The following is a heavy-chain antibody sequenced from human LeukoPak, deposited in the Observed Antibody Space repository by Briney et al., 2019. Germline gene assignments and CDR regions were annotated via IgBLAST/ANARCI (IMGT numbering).Heavy chain of an antibody. V-gene: IGHV4-4*07. CDR2: SYTSGST. CDR3: ARDPSSSWYLDAFDI. CDR1: GHSISSYY. J-gene: IGHJ3*02. Sequence: SETLSLTCTVSGHSISSYYWSWIRQPAGKGLEWIGRSYTSGSTNYNPSLKSRVTMSVDTSKNQFSLKLSSVTAADTAVYYCARDPSSSWYLDAFDIWGQGTMVTVSS. D-gene: IGHD6-13*01.